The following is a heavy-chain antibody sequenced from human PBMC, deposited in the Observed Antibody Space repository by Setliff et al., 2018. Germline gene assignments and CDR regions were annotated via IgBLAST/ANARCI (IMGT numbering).Heavy chain of an antibody. D-gene: IGHD1-1*01. CDR2: IYQSGST. V-gene: IGHV4-38-2*01. Sequence: SETLSLTCAVSDYSLSSGHYWGWIRQPPGKGLEWIGSIYQSGSTYYKPSLESRVTISIDTSKNQFSLKLNSVTAADTAVYYCARVVPLGGTDRWGQGTLVTVSS. J-gene: IGHJ5*02. CDR1: DYSLSSGHY. CDR3: ARVVPLGGTDR.